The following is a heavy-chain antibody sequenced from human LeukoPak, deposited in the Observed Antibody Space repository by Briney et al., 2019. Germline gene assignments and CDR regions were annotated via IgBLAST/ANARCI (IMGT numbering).Heavy chain of an antibody. Sequence: PGGSLRLSCAASGFTFSSYAMHWVRQAPGKGLEWVAVISYDGSNKYYADSVKGRFTISRDNSKNTLYLQMNSLRAEDTAVYYCAKDVRYCSGGSCYKWDWFDPWGQGTLVTVSS. CDR2: ISYDGSNK. CDR3: AKDVRYCSGGSCYKWDWFDP. CDR1: GFTFSSYA. J-gene: IGHJ5*02. V-gene: IGHV3-30-3*01. D-gene: IGHD2-15*01.